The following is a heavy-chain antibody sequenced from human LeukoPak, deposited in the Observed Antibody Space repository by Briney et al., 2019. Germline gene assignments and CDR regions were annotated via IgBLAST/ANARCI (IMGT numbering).Heavy chain of an antibody. CDR1: GYSISSGYY. J-gene: IGHJ4*02. V-gene: IGHV4-38-2*02. D-gene: IGHD3-9*01. CDR3: ARSRRDILTGYFPCYFDY. Sequence: PSETLSPTCTVSGYSISSGYYWGWIRQPPGKGLEWIGSIYHSGSTYYNPSLKSRVTISVDTSKNQFSLKLSSVTAADTAVYYCARSRRDILTGYFPCYFDYWGQGTLVTVSS. CDR2: IYHSGST.